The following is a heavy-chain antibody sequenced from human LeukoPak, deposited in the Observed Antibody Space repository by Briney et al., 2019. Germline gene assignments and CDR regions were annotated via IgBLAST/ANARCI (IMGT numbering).Heavy chain of an antibody. CDR1: GFTFSTFA. CDR3: AKSQWGSAVYYYYYMDV. Sequence: PGWSLRLSCAASGFTFSTFAMSWVRQAPGKGLEWVSTITNSGGDTYYSDSVKGRFTISRDNSKNTLHLQVNSLRAEDTAVYYCAKSQWGSAVYYYYYMDVWGKGTTVTVSS. J-gene: IGHJ6*03. V-gene: IGHV3-23*01. D-gene: IGHD3-10*01. CDR2: ITNSGGDT.